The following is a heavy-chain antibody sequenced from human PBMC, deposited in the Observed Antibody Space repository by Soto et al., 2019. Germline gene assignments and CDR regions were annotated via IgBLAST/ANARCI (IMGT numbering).Heavy chain of an antibody. J-gene: IGHJ4*02. Sequence: QVQLQESGPGLVKPSETLSLICTVSNDSITNYYWNWIRQPPGKGLEWIGYLSHTGITNYNPSLRGRVTISGDTSKTQFSLRLSSVTAADTATYYCARESEMVLSDLYYFDYWGRGTLVTVSS. CDR2: LSHTGIT. CDR3: ARESEMVLSDLYYFDY. CDR1: NDSITNYY. D-gene: IGHD2-8*01. V-gene: IGHV4-59*01.